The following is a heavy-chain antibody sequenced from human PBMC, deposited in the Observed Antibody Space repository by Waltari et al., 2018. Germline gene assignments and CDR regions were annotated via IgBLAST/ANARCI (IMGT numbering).Heavy chain of an antibody. CDR2: IFYRGIT. J-gene: IGHJ4*02. Sequence: QVQLRESGPGLVKPSQTLSLTCTVSGGSISSGGYYWSWIRQHPGKGLEGIGNIFYRGITYYNPSLKSRVIMSVDTSKNQFSLRLNSVTAADTAVYYCARYPQDYFDSWGQGSLVTVSS. CDR1: GGSISSGGYY. V-gene: IGHV4-31*03. CDR3: ARYPQDYFDS.